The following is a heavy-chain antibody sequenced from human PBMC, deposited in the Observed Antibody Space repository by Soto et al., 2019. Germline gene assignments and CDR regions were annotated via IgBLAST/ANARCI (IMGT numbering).Heavy chain of an antibody. Sequence: SLRLSCAASGFTFSSYAMIWGRQAPGKGLEWVSAISGSGGSKYYADSVKGRFTISRDNSKNTLYLQMNSLRAEDTAVYYCAKDMQSIAARHVSSGADYWGQGTLVTVSS. CDR3: AKDMQSIAARHVSSGADY. CDR2: ISGSGGSK. V-gene: IGHV3-23*01. CDR1: GFTFSSYA. D-gene: IGHD6-6*01. J-gene: IGHJ4*02.